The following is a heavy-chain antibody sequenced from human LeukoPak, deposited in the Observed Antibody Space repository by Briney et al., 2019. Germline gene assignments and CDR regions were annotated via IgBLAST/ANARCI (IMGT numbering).Heavy chain of an antibody. Sequence: GASVKVSCKASGYTFTGYYMHWVRQAPGQGLEWMGWINPNSGGTNYAQKFQGRVTMTRDTSSSTAYMELSRLRSDYTAVYYCARALRGGYYDSSGYYYPYYFDYWGQGTLVTVSS. V-gene: IGHV1-2*02. CDR2: INPNSGGT. CDR3: ARALRGGYYDSSGYYYPYYFDY. J-gene: IGHJ4*02. CDR1: GYTFTGYY. D-gene: IGHD3-22*01.